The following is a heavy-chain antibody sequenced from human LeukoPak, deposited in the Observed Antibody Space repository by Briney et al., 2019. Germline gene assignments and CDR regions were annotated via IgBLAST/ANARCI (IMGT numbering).Heavy chain of an antibody. Sequence: GGSLRLSCEASGFTFNNYALAWVRQSPGKGLEWVSGITGSGGHTYYAHSVKGRFTISRDNSKNTLYLQMYSLRAEDTAVYYCTKDLTDFHYYYTDVWGKGTRSSSP. CDR3: TKDLTDFHYYYTDV. CDR2: ITGSGGHT. J-gene: IGHJ6*03. D-gene: IGHD2-21*02. V-gene: IGHV3-23*01. CDR1: GFTFNNYA.